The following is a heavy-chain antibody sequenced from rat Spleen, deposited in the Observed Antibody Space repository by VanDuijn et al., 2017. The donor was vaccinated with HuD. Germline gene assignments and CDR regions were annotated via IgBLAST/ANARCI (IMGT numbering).Heavy chain of an antibody. CDR3: ASLYSSYSLYYFDY. J-gene: IGHJ2*01. CDR2: INSAGTT. CDR1: GYSITSSYR. Sequence: VQLQESGPGLVKPSQSLSLTCSVTGYSITSSYRWNWIRKFPGNKLEWMGYINSAGTTNYNPSHKSRISITRDTSKNQFFLQVNSVTTEDTATYYCASLYSSYSLYYFDYWGQGVMVTVSS. D-gene: IGHD1-2*01. V-gene: IGHV3-3*01.